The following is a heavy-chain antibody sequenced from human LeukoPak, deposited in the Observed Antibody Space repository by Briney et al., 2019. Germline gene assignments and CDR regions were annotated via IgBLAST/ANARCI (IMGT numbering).Heavy chain of an antibody. CDR2: IRYDGSNK. Sequence: GGSLRLSCAASGFTFSSYGMHWVRQAPGKGLEWVAFIRYDGSNKYYADSVKGRFTISRDNSKNTLYLQMNSLRAEDTAVYYCARDHGSGSVGNDAFDIWGQGTMVTVSS. CDR1: GFTFSSYG. J-gene: IGHJ3*02. V-gene: IGHV3-30*02. D-gene: IGHD3-10*01. CDR3: ARDHGSGSVGNDAFDI.